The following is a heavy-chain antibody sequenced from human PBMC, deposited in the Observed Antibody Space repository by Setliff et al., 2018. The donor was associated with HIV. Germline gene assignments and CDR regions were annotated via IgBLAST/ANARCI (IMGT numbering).Heavy chain of an antibody. D-gene: IGHD2-21*01. J-gene: IGHJ4*02. CDR2: ITPSGDT. Sequence: SETLSLTCAVYGGSVSGHYWGWFRQPPGKGLEWIGEITPSGDTNYIPSLKSRVTMSLDTSKNQFSLNLNSVTAADTALYFCTRAQIAAPRPFDYWGQGTLVTVSS. V-gene: IGHV4-34*01. CDR1: GGSVSGHY. CDR3: TRAQIAAPRPFDY.